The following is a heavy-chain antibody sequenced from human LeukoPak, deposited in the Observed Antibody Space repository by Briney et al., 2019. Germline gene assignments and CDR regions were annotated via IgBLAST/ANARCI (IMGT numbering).Heavy chain of an antibody. V-gene: IGHV3-7*01. D-gene: IGHD1-1*01. J-gene: IGHJ4*02. Sequence: GGSLRLSCAGSGFTFSTFWTSWVRPAPGKGLEWVANIKEDGSEKYYVDSMKGRFTVSRDNAKNSLYLQVDSLRAEDTAVYYCARGGTFVSDYWGQGTLVTVSS. CDR3: ARGGTFVSDY. CDR1: GFTFSTFW. CDR2: IKEDGSEK.